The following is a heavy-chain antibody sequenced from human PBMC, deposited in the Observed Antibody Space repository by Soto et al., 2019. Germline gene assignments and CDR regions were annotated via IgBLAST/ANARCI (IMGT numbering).Heavy chain of an antibody. J-gene: IGHJ4*02. CDR2: ISTYSGNT. Sequence: ASVKVSCKTSGYTFSSYSINWVRQAPGQGLEWMAWISTYSGNTHYAERVQGRVTVTLDKSARTAFMEMRGLTSDDTAVYFCARDNGYYDLWGQGTLVTVSS. CDR1: GYTFSSYS. V-gene: IGHV1-18*04. CDR3: ARDNGYYDL.